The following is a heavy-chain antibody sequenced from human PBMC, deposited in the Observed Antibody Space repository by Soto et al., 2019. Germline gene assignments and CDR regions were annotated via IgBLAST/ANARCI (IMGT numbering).Heavy chain of an antibody. V-gene: IGHV2-5*02. CDR3: ARHIRFLEWLPLKGDDYNWFDP. Sequence: SGPTLVNPTQTLTLTCTFSGFSLSTSGVGVGWIRQPPGKALEWLALIYWDDDKRYSPSLKSRLTITKDTSKNQVVLTMTNMDPVDTATYYCARHIRFLEWLPLKGDDYNWFDPWGQGTLVTVSS. CDR2: IYWDDDK. D-gene: IGHD3-3*01. J-gene: IGHJ5*02. CDR1: GFSLSTSGVG.